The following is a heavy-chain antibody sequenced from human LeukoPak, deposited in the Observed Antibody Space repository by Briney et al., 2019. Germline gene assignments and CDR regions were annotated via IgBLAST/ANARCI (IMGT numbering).Heavy chain of an antibody. J-gene: IGHJ6*02. D-gene: IGHD2-15*01. V-gene: IGHV3-30*18. CDR3: AKDGSDWCSGCKDV. CDR2: ISYDGSNK. Sequence: GRSLRLSCAASGFTFSSYGMHWVRQAPGKGLEWVAVISYDGSNKYYADSVKGRFTISRDNSKNTLYLQMNSLRAEDTAVYYCAKDGSDWCSGCKDVWGQGTTVTVSS. CDR1: GFTFSSYG.